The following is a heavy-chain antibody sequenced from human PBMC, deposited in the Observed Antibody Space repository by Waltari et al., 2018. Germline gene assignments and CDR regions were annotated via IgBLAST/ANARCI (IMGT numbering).Heavy chain of an antibody. Sequence: QVQLVQSGAEVKEPGASVKVSCKASGYIFTTYGVSWVRRDPGQGLEWMGWISAYNANTNYAQKFQGRVTMTTETSTSTAYMELRSLRSDDTAVYYCAREAGIWFGELLKTDGADIGGQGTMVTVSA. D-gene: IGHD3-10*01. V-gene: IGHV1-18*01. CDR1: GYIFTTYG. CDR3: AREAGIWFGELLKTDGADI. J-gene: IGHJ3*02. CDR2: ISAYNANT.